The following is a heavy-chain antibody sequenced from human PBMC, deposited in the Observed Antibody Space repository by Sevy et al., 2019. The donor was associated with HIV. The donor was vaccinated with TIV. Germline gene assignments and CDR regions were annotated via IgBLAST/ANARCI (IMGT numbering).Heavy chain of an antibody. CDR1: GFTFSDYY. V-gene: IGHV3-11*01. Sequence: GGSLRLSCAASGFTFSDYYMSWIRQVPGKGLEWVSYMSSSGTTINYADSVKGRFTISRDNAKKALYLHMNSLRAEDSAVYYWARDEGYYSNASFLFFFDLLGRGTLVT. J-gene: IGHJ2*01. CDR3: ARDEGYYSNASFLFFFDL. CDR2: MSSSGTTI. D-gene: IGHD2-2*01.